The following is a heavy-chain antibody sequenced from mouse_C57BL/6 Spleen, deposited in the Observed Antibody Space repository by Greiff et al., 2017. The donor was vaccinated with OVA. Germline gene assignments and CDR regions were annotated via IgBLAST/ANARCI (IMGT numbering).Heavy chain of an antibody. CDR1: GFTFSSYG. CDR3: ARHRASNYYAMDY. J-gene: IGHJ4*01. V-gene: IGHV5-6*01. D-gene: IGHD3-1*01. Sequence: EVQGVESGGDLVKPGGSLKLSCAASGFTFSSYGMSWVRQTPDKRLEWVATISSGGSYTYYPDSVKGRFTISRDNAKNTLYLQMSSLKSEDTAMYYCARHRASNYYAMDYWGQGTSVTVSS. CDR2: ISSGGSYT.